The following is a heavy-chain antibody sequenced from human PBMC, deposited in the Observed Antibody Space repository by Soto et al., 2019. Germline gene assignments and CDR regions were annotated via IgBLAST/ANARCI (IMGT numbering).Heavy chain of an antibody. CDR2: ISSSSNTI. CDR3: ARDTYSNSWYD. V-gene: IGHV3-48*02. J-gene: IGHJ4*02. CDR1: GFTFSSYS. Sequence: EVQLVESGGGLVQPGGSLRLSCAASGFTFSSYSMNWVRQAPGKGLECVSYISSSSNTIYYADSVKGRFTISRDNAKNSLYLQMNSLRDDDTAVYYCARDTYSNSWYDWGQGTLVTVSS. D-gene: IGHD6-13*01.